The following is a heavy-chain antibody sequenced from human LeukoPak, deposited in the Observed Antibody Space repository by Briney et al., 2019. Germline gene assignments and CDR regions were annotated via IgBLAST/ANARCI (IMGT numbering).Heavy chain of an antibody. CDR2: IVVGSGNT. Sequence: SVKVSCKASGFTFTSSAMQWVRQARGKGLEWIGWIVVGSGNTNYAQKFQERVTITRDMSTSTAYLELSSLRSEDTAVYYCAADNSANYYYYGMDVWGQGTTVTVSS. CDR1: GFTFTSSA. V-gene: IGHV1-58*02. J-gene: IGHJ6*02. D-gene: IGHD6-25*01. CDR3: AADNSANYYYYGMDV.